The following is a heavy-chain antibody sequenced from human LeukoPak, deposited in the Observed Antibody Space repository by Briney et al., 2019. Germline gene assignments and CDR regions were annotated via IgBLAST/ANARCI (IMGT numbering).Heavy chain of an antibody. V-gene: IGHV4-39*01. J-gene: IGHJ4*02. D-gene: IGHD1-26*01. CDR3: ARRGWELLDLDY. CDR1: GGSISSSSYY. Sequence: SETLSLTCTVSGGSISSSSYYWGWIRQPPGKGLEWIGSIYYSGSTYYNPSLKSRVTISVDTSKNQFSLKLSSVTAADTAVYYCARRGWELLDLDYWGQGTLVTVSS. CDR2: IYYSGST.